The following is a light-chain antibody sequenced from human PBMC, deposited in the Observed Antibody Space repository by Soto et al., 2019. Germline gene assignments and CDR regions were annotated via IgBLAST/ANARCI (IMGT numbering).Light chain of an antibody. CDR2: SAS. V-gene: IGKV3-20*01. Sequence: ETVLTQSPGTLSLSPGERATLSCRASQSVSSRYLAWYQQKPGQAPRLLIYSASNRATGIPDRFSGSGSGTEFTLTISSLEPEDFAVYYFQQYNTSPPMYTFGQGTKLEIK. CDR3: QQYNTSPPMYT. CDR1: QSVSSRY. J-gene: IGKJ2*01.